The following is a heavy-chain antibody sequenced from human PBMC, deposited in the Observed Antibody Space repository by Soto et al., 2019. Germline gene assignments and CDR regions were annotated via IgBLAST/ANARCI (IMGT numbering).Heavy chain of an antibody. CDR3: TRRYSSSWYPNLDV. D-gene: IGHD6-13*01. V-gene: IGHV3-73*01. CDR1: GFTFSGSA. J-gene: IGHJ6*04. Sequence: GGSLRLSCAASGFTFSGSAMHWVRQASGKGLEWVGRIRSRANSYATAYAASVKGRFTISRDDSKNTAYLQMNSLKTEDTAVYYCTRRYSSSWYPNLDVWGKGTTVTVSS. CDR2: IRSRANSYAT.